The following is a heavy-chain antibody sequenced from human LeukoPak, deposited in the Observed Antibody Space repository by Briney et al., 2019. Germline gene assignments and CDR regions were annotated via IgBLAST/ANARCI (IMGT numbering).Heavy chain of an antibody. CDR3: AREGGPYRPLDY. V-gene: IGHV4-4*02. D-gene: IGHD6-25*01. Sequence: PSGTLSLTCGVSGGSVTSTNWWTWIRQPPGKGLEWIGEVHLNGNTNYNLSLYGRVTMSVDKSENHVSLKLTSLTAADTAVYYCAREGGPYRPLDYSGQGTLVTVTS. CDR2: VHLNGNT. CDR1: GGSVTSTNW. J-gene: IGHJ4*02.